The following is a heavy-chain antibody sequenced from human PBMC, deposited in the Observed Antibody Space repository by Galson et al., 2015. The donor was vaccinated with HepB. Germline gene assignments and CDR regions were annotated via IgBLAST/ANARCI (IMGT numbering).Heavy chain of an antibody. V-gene: IGHV3-7*01. CDR3: ATGGLMYAFDI. CDR2: IKPDGIET. J-gene: IGHJ3*02. Sequence: LRLSCAVSGITFSSYWMNWLRQAPGKGLECVASIKPDGIETQYVDPVKGRFTISRDNAKNSLYLQMNSLTVEDTAVYYCATGGLMYAFDIWGRGTKFTVSS. D-gene: IGHD2-8*01. CDR1: GITFSSYW.